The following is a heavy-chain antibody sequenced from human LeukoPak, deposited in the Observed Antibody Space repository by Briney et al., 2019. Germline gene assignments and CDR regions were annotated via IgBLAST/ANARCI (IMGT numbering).Heavy chain of an antibody. V-gene: IGHV4-34*01. J-gene: IGHJ3*02. Sequence: KSSETLSLTCAVYGGSFSGYYWSWIRQPPGKGLEWIGEINHSGSTNYNPSLKSRVTISVDTSKNQFSLKLSSVTAADTAVYYCARDRPVGDSSVQDAFDIWGQGTMVTVSS. D-gene: IGHD3-22*01. CDR1: GGSFSGYY. CDR2: INHSGST. CDR3: ARDRPVGDSSVQDAFDI.